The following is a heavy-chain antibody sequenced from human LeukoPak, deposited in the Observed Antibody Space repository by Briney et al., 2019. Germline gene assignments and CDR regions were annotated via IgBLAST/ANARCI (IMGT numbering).Heavy chain of an antibody. CDR1: DDSISDYY. CDR3: TRGAGWLIDY. V-gene: IGHV4-59*01. Sequence: SEALSLTCTVSDDSISDYYRGWIRQPPGKGLEWIGYIHNSGTSTYNLSLKSRVTISADTSKNQFSLKLNSMTTADTAVYYCTRGAGWLIDYWGQGILVTVSS. D-gene: IGHD3-16*01. CDR2: IHNSGTS. J-gene: IGHJ4*02.